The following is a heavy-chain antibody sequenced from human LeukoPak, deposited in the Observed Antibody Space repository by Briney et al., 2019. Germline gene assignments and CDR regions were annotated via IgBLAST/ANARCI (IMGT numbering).Heavy chain of an antibody. CDR1: GYTFTNYG. CDR3: ARRLERHHDFDY. V-gene: IGHV1-18*01. Sequence: GASVKVSCKASGYTFTNYGISWVRQAPGQGLEWVGWVSAYNGNTKYAQKLQGRVTMTTDTSASTAYMELRSLRSDDTAMYYCARRLERHHDFDYWGQGTLVTVSS. J-gene: IGHJ4*02. D-gene: IGHD1-1*01. CDR2: VSAYNGNT.